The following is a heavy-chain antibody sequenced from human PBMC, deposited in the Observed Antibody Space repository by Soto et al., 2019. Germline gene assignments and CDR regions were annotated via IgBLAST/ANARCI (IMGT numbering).Heavy chain of an antibody. CDR3: ARAYGGNPALFDP. V-gene: IGHV3-53*01. D-gene: IGHD4-17*01. J-gene: IGHJ5*02. CDR2: IYTGGST. CDR1: GFTVSSDC. Sequence: GGSLRLSCAASGFTVSSDCMSWVRQAPGKGLEWVSVIYTGGSTYYADSVKGRFTFSRDNSKNTPYLQMNSLRAEDTAVYYCARAYGGNPALFDPWGQGTLVTVSS.